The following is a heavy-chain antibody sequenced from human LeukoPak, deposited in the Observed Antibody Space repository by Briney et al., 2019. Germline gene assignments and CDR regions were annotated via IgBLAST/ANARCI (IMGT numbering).Heavy chain of an antibody. D-gene: IGHD6-13*01. CDR2: IYDSGST. Sequence: SETLSLTCTVSGGSINSNKWWSWIRQPPGKGLEWIGYIYDSGSTNNNPSLKSRVTISVDTSKNQFSLKLSSVTAADTAVYYCARDLLSSSWVYFQHWGQGTLVTVSS. J-gene: IGHJ1*01. V-gene: IGHV4-59*01. CDR1: GGSINSNK. CDR3: ARDLLSSSWVYFQH.